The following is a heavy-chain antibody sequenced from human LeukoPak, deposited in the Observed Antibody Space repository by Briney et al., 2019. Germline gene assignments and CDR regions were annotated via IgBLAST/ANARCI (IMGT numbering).Heavy chain of an antibody. CDR2: VYYSGST. J-gene: IGHJ3*02. CDR1: GGSISTYY. V-gene: IGHV4-59*08. Sequence: SETLSLTCTVSGGSISTYYWSWIRQPPGKRLEWIGYVYYSGSTKYNSSLKSRVNISIDTSKNQFSLKLSSVTAADTAVYYCARTPVAFDAFDIWGQGTMVTVSS. CDR3: ARTPVAFDAFDI. D-gene: IGHD6-19*01.